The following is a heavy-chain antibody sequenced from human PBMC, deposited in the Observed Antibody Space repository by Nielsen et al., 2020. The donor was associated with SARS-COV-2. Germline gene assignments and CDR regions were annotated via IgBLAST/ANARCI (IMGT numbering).Heavy chain of an antibody. J-gene: IGHJ6*02. D-gene: IGHD3-10*01. V-gene: IGHV3-48*02. CDR2: ISSSSSTI. CDR1: GFTFSSYS. CDR3: ARMYRSGSYSLAYYYGMDV. Sequence: GESLKISCAASGFTFSSYSMNWVRQAPGKGLEWVSYISSSSSTIYYADSVKGRFTISRDNAKNSLYLQMNSLRDEDTAVYYCARMYRSGSYSLAYYYGMDVWGQGTTVTVSS.